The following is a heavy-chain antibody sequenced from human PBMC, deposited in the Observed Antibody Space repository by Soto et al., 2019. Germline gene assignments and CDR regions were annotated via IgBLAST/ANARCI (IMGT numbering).Heavy chain of an antibody. D-gene: IGHD2-15*01. CDR3: AREDNAFDI. J-gene: IGHJ3*02. V-gene: IGHV1-69*08. CDR2: IIPILDIA. Sequence: QVQLVQSGAEVKKPGSSVKVSYKASGGTFSSYTISWVRQAPGQGLEWMGRIIPILDIAIYAQKLQGRVTITADKSTNTGYMELSSLRSEDSAVYYCAREDNAFDIWGQGTMVTVSS. CDR1: GGTFSSYT.